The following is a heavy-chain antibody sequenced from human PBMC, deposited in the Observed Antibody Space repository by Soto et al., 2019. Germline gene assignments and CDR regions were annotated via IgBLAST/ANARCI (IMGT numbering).Heavy chain of an antibody. J-gene: IGHJ4*02. CDR1: GFTFSSYS. Sequence: EVQLVESGGGLVKPGGSLRLSCAASGFTFSSYSMNWVRQAPGKGLEWVSSISSSSSYIYYADSVKGRFTITRDNAKNSLYLQMNSLRAEETAGYYCARVGGQLVPGVDDWGQGTLVTVSS. V-gene: IGHV3-21*01. D-gene: IGHD6-6*01. CDR2: ISSSSSYI. CDR3: ARVGGQLVPGVDD.